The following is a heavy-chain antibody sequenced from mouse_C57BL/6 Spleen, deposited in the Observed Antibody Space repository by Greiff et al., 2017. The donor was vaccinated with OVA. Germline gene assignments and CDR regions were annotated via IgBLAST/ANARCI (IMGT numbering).Heavy chain of an antibody. D-gene: IGHD1-1*01. J-gene: IGHJ2*01. CDR1: GYTFTDYE. CDR3: TRSGYGSNFDY. CDR2: IDPETGGT. V-gene: IGHV1-15*01. Sequence: VQLLQSVAALVRPGASVTLSCTASGYTFTDYEMHWVKQTPVHGLDWIGAIDPETGGTAYNQKFKGKAILTADKSSSTAYMELRSLTSEYSAVYYCTRSGYGSNFDYWGQGTTLTVSS.